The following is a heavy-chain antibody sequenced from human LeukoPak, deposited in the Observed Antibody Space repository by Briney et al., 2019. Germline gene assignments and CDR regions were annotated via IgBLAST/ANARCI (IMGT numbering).Heavy chain of an antibody. CDR1: GGSISSGGYS. Sequence: PSETLSLTCTVSGGSISSGGYSWSWIRQHLGKGLEWIGYIYYSGSTYYNPSLKSRVTISVDTSKNQFSLKLSSVTAADTAVYYCASMATPDALDIWGQGTMVTVSS. V-gene: IGHV4-31*03. CDR2: IYYSGST. CDR3: ASMATPDALDI. D-gene: IGHD5-24*01. J-gene: IGHJ3*02.